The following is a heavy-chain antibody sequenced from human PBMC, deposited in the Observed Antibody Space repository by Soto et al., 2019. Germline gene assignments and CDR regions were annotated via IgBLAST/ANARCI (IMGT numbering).Heavy chain of an antibody. Sequence: QVQLVESGGGVVQPGRSLRLSCVASRFTFSSYGMHWVRQAPGKGLEWVADISYDGTKKFYADSVKGRFTISRDNSKNTVYLEMNSLRAEDTAVYYCAKDRRTTMRVAKYDMDVWGQGTTVTVSS. CDR2: ISYDGTKK. J-gene: IGHJ6*02. D-gene: IGHD3-22*01. CDR1: RFTFSSYG. CDR3: AKDRRTTMRVAKYDMDV. V-gene: IGHV3-30*18.